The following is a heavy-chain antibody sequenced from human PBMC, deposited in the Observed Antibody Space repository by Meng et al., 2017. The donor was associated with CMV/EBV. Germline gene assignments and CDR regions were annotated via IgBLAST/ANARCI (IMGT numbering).Heavy chain of an antibody. V-gene: IGHV3-74*01. CDR1: TFTIHTSS. CDR3: VRDTGYSFDY. CDR2: SNTDETPP. Sequence: LTCVSCTFTIHTSSMHWVRQAPGKELLWVSRSNTDETPPTYADSVKSRFTISRDNAKNTLNLQMNSLRVEDTAVYYCVRDTGYSFDYWGQGTLVTVSS. J-gene: IGHJ4*02. D-gene: IGHD5-12*01.